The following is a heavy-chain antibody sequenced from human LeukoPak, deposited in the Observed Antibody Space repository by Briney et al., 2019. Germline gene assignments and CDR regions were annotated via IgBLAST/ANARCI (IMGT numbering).Heavy chain of an antibody. CDR3: AGDYIWGRLF. Sequence: PAGGPLRLSCVGSGFSLSDYWMHWVRQTPGKGLMWVSRITSDGSTTWYADSVKGRFTVSRDNAKNTLFLEMNSLRDEDTAVYYCAGDYIWGRLFWGQGTLVTVSS. CDR1: GFSLSDYW. D-gene: IGHD3-16*01. CDR2: ITSDGSTT. J-gene: IGHJ4*01. V-gene: IGHV3-74*01.